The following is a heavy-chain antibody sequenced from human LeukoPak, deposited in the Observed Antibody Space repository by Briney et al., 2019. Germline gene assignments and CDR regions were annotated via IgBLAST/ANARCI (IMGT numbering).Heavy chain of an antibody. CDR1: GYTYTSYA. J-gene: IGHJ4*02. CDR3: ARGNTFDDSSGYFSRRSYYFDY. D-gene: IGHD3-22*01. V-gene: IGHV7-4-1*01. Sequence: GASVKVSCKASGYTYTSYAMNWVRQAPGQGLEWMGWINTNTGNPTYAQGFTGRFVFSLDTSVSTAYLQICSLKAEDTAVYYCARGNTFDDSSGYFSRRSYYFDYWGQGTPVTVSS. CDR2: INTNTGNP.